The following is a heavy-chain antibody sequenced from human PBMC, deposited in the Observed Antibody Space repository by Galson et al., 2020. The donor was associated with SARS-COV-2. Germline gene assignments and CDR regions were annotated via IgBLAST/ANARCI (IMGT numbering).Heavy chain of an antibody. CDR2: IYYSGST. CDR1: GGSISRYY. CDR3: ARASFSGSYTFDY. Sequence: SETLSLTCTVPGGSISRYYWSWIRQPPGKGLEWIGYIYYSGSTNYSPSLKSRVTISVDTSKNRLSLKLSSVTAADTALYYCARASFSGSYTFDYWGQGTLVTGSS. J-gene: IGHJ4*02. D-gene: IGHD1-26*01. V-gene: IGHV4-59*13.